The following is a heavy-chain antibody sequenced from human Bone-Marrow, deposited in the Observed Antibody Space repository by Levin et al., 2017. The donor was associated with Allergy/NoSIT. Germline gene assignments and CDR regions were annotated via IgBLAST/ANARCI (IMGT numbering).Heavy chain of an antibody. D-gene: IGHD5-12*01. CDR3: ARGADIVTGRY. CDR2: INGDGTNT. Sequence: QPGGSLRLSCAASGFTFGSYWMHWVRQAPGKGLEWVSRINGDGTNTSYADSVKGRFTISRDNAKNMLFLQMDGLRDDDTAVYYCARGADIVTGRYWGQGVLVAVSS. J-gene: IGHJ4*02. CDR1: GFTFGSYW. V-gene: IGHV3-74*01.